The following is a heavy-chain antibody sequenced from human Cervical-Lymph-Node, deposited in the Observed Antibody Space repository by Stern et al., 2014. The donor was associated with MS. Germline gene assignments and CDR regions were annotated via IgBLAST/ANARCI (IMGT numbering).Heavy chain of an antibody. CDR2: IVPLFGTA. CDR3: ARDERVWSY. Sequence: VQLVQSGAEVKKPGSSVRISCTATGSSFSSYAFSWVRQAPGQGLEWMGGIVPLFGTAQYAQRFRDRLTISADKSTRTGYMELSGLTTDDTAVYFCARDERVWSYWGQGTLITVSS. J-gene: IGHJ4*02. CDR1: GSSFSSYA. D-gene: IGHD2-21*01. V-gene: IGHV1-69*06.